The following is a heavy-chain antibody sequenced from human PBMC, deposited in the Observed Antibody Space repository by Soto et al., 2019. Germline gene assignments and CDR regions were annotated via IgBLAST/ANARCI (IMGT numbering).Heavy chain of an antibody. CDR1: GFTFDKYW. J-gene: IGHJ4*02. V-gene: IGHV3-74*01. Sequence: EVQLVESGGDLVHPGGSLRLSCAVSGFTFDKYWMHWVRQSPGKGLVWVSGIYGNGTTVLYADSVKGRFTVSRDNAKNTLYLQMDSLRAEDTAVYFCARDYGDYPMGFGYWGQGTLVAVSS. CDR2: IYGNGTTV. D-gene: IGHD4-17*01. CDR3: ARDYGDYPMGFGY.